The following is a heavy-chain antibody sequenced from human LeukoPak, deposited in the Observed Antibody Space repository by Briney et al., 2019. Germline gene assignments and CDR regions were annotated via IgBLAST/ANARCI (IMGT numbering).Heavy chain of an antibody. CDR2: IYYSGST. CDR3: ARHLADYSNYFYWFDP. J-gene: IGHJ5*02. Sequence: SETLSLTCTVSGGSISSSSYYWGWIRQPPGKGLEWMGSIYYSGSTYYNPSLKSRVTISVDTSKNQFSLKLSSVPAADTAVYYCARHLADYSNYFYWFDPWGQGTLVTVSS. CDR1: GGSISSSSYY. D-gene: IGHD4-11*01. V-gene: IGHV4-39*01.